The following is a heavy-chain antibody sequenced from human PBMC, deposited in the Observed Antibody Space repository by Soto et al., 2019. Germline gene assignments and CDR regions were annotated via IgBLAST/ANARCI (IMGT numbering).Heavy chain of an antibody. D-gene: IGHD3-10*01. CDR3: ARFGVLWFGESKYYYYGMDV. CDR2: IIPIFGTA. CDR1: GGTFSSYA. Sequence: QVQLVQSGAEVKKPGSSVKVSCKASGGTFSSYAISWVRQAPGQGLEWMGGIIPIFGTANYAQKFQGRVTITADESXITXYXERSSLRAEDTAVYYCARFGVLWFGESKYYYYGMDVWGQGTTVTVSS. V-gene: IGHV1-69*12. J-gene: IGHJ6*02.